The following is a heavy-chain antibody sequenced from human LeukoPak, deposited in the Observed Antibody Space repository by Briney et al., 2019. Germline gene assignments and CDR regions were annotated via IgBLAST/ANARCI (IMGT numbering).Heavy chain of an antibody. CDR1: GGSISSYY. CDR3: ARESTMINAFDI. J-gene: IGHJ3*02. Sequence: SETLSLTCTVSGGSISSYYWSWIRQPPGKGLEWIGYIYYSGSTNYNPSLKSRVTISVDTSKNQFSLKLSSVTAADTAVYYCARESTMINAFDIWAKGQWSPSLQ. CDR2: IYYSGST. V-gene: IGHV4-59*01. D-gene: IGHD3-22*01.